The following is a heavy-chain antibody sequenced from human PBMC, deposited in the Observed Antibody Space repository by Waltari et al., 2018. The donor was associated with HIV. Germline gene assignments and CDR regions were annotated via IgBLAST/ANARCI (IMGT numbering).Heavy chain of an antibody. V-gene: IGHV3-23*01. D-gene: IGHD4-17*01. J-gene: IGHJ4*02. Sequence: EVQLLESGGDLVQPGGSLRLSCVGSGFTFTTYALAWVRQAPGKGPEWVSGIYGSGGREYDSSSVRGRFTISRDDSKNTLYLQMNSLRTEDAAVYYCAKGRLTTTSFDYWGQGTLVTVSS. CDR2: IYGSGGRE. CDR1: GFTFTTYA. CDR3: AKGRLTTTSFDY.